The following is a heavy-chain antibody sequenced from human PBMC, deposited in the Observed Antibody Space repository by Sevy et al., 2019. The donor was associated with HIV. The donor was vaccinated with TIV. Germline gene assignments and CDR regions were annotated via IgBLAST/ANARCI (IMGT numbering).Heavy chain of an antibody. CDR2: IIPIFGTA. CDR3: ARGQYCSSTSCYIELDY. CDR1: GGTFSSYA. Sequence: ASVKVSCKASGGTFSSYAISWVRQAPGQGLEWMGGIIPIFGTANYALKFQGTVTITADESTSTAYMELSSLRSEDTAVYYCARGQYCSSTSCYIELDYWGQGTLVTVSS. J-gene: IGHJ4*02. D-gene: IGHD2-2*01. V-gene: IGHV1-69*13.